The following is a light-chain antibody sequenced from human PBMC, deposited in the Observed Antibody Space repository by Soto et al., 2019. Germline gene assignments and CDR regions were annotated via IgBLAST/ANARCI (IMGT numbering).Light chain of an antibody. CDR2: AAS. CDR1: QGIRNE. CDR3: EQRYTTLIT. Sequence: AIQRAESRCSQSASVGETVTITCRASQGIRNELGWYQQKPGKAPKLLIYAASSLQRGVPSRFSGSGSGTDFNLSMSSLQPEDFAIYYCEQRYTTLITFGQGTRLEIK. J-gene: IGKJ5*01. V-gene: IGKV1-6*01.